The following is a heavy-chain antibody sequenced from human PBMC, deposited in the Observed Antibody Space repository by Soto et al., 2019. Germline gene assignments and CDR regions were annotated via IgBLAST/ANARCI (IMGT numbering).Heavy chain of an antibody. J-gene: IGHJ2*01. CDR1: GFTFSSYA. CDR2: ISGSGDST. CDR3: AKRTVGWYFDL. D-gene: IGHD4-17*01. Sequence: EVQLLESGGGLVQPGGSLRLSCAASGFTFSSYAISWVRQAPGKGLEWVSAISGSGDSTYYADSVKGRFTISRDNSKNTQYLQMNSLRAEYTAVYYCAKRTVGWYFDLWGRGTLVSVSS. V-gene: IGHV3-23*01.